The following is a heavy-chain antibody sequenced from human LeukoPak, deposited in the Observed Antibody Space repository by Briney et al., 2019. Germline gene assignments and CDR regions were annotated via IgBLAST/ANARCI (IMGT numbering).Heavy chain of an antibody. J-gene: IGHJ4*02. CDR2: IHFGGST. D-gene: IGHD3-22*01. CDR1: GFTVSSNY. CDR3: ARGRHYDTSGYYDAYYFDY. V-gene: IGHV3-53*04. Sequence: GGSLRLSCAASGFTVSSNYMSWVRQAPGKGLEWVSVIHFGGSTYYADSVKGRFTISRRNSKNTLYLQMNSLRAEDTAVYYCARGRHYDTSGYYDAYYFDYWGQGTLVTVSS.